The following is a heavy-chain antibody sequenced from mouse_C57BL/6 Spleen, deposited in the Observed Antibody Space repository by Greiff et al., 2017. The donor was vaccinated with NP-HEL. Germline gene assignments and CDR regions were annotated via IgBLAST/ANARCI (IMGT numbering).Heavy chain of an antibody. CDR2: IDPSDSYT. Sequence: QVQLQQPGAELVKPGASVKLSCKASGYTFTSYWMQWVKQRPGQGLEWIGEIDPSDSYTNYNQKFKGKATLTVDTSSSTAYMQLSSLTSEDSAVYYCARSGLGRGYFDVWGTGTTVTVSS. CDR3: ARSGLGRGYFDV. J-gene: IGHJ1*03. CDR1: GYTFTSYW. D-gene: IGHD4-1*01. V-gene: IGHV1-50*01.